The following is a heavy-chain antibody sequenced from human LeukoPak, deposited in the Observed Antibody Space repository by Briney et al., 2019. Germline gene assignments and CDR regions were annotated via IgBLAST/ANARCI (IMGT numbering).Heavy chain of an antibody. D-gene: IGHD6-6*01. CDR2: IYYSGST. Sequence: SETLSLTCTVSGGSISSYYWSWIRQPPGKGLEWIGYIYYSGSTNYNPSLKSRVTIQVDTSKNPFSLKLSSVTAADTAVYYCARHSLGGLIAARPHGWYFDLWGRGTLVTVSS. CDR1: GGSISSYY. V-gene: IGHV4-59*08. J-gene: IGHJ2*01. CDR3: ARHSLGGLIAARPHGWYFDL.